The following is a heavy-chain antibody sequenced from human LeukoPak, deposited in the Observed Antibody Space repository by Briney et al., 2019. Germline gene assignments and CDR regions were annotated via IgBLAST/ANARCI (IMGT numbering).Heavy chain of an antibody. CDR1: GGSFSGYY. Sequence: SETLSLTCAAYGGSFSGYYWSWIRQPPGKGLEWIGEINHSGSTNYNPSLKSRVTISVDTSKNQFSLKLSSVTAADTAVYYCARLGVRNYWGQGTLVTVSS. D-gene: IGHD1-14*01. V-gene: IGHV4-34*01. J-gene: IGHJ4*02. CDR3: ARLGVRNY. CDR2: INHSGST.